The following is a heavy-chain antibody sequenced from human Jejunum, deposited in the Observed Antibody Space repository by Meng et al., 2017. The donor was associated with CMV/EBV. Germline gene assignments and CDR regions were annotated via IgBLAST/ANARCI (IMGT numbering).Heavy chain of an antibody. CDR3: ARDLIAARPGWFDP. V-gene: IGHV1-18*01. Sequence: QVQLGQSGAAIKNAGASVSLSCKASGYTFLTYGISWVRLAPGQGLEWMGWISPYNGNTNYAQKFQGRVTMITDTSTSTAYMELRSLRSDDTAVYYCARDLIAARPGWFDPWGQGTLVTVSS. J-gene: IGHJ5*02. CDR1: GYTFLTYG. D-gene: IGHD6-6*01. CDR2: ISPYNGNT.